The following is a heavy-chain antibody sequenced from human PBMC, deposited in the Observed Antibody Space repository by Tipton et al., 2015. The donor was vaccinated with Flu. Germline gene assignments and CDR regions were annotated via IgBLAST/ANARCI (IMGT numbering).Heavy chain of an antibody. CDR1: GFDFSDYW. J-gene: IGHJ4*02. Sequence: GSLRLSCVASGFDFSDYWMTWVRQAPGKGLEWVANIKEDGRETYYADSVKGRFTISRDNAKRSLFLQMNSLRAEDTAGYYCVQLKFLWGQGTLVSVSS. D-gene: IGHD1-1*01. CDR2: IKEDGRET. CDR3: VQLKFL. V-gene: IGHV3-7*01.